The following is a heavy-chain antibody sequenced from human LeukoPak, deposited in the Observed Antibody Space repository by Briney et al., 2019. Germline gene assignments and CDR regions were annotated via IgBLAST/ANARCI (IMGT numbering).Heavy chain of an antibody. V-gene: IGHV1-2*02. CDR1: GYTFTGYY. CDR3: ARDLSGSGGVLRFLEWSPGGY. D-gene: IGHD3-3*01. CDR2: INPNSGGT. Sequence: ASVKVSCKASGYTFTGYYMHWVRQAPGQGLEWMGWINPNSGGTNYAQKFQGRVTMTRDTSISTAYMELSRLRSDDTAVYYCARDLSGSGGVLRFLEWSPGGYWGQGTLVTVSS. J-gene: IGHJ4*02.